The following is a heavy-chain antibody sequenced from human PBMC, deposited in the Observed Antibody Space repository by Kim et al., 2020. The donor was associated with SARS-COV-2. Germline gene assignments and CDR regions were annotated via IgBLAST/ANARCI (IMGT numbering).Heavy chain of an antibody. CDR3: AKHRGFSGYDAFDY. V-gene: IGHV3-23*01. D-gene: IGHD5-12*01. J-gene: IGHJ4*02. Sequence: ADSVKGRFTISRDNSKNTLYLQMNSLRAEDTAVYSCAKHRGFSGYDAFDYWGQGTLVTVSS.